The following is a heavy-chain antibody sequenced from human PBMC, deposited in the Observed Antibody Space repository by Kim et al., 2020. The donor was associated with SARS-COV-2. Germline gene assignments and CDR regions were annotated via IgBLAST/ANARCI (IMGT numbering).Heavy chain of an antibody. CDR2: INHSGST. CDR3: ARGRHGRVVGATTSLRRRDSFDP. V-gene: IGHV4-34*01. J-gene: IGHJ5*02. D-gene: IGHD1-26*01. Sequence: SETLSLTCAVYGGSFSGYYWSWIRQPPGKGLEWIGEINHSGSTNYNPSLKSRVTISVDTSKNQFSLKLSSVTAADTAVYYCARGRHGRVVGATTSLRRRDSFDPWGQGTLVTVSS. CDR1: GGSFSGYY.